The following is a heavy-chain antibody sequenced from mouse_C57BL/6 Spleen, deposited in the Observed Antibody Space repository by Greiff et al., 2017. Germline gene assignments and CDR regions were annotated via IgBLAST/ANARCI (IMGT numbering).Heavy chain of an antibody. D-gene: IGHD4-1*01. CDR1: GYTFTDYY. Sequence: VQLQQSGPELVQPGASVKISCKASGYTFTDYYMNWVQQSHGKSLEWIGDINPNNGGTSYNQKFKGKATLTVDKSSSTAYMERRSLTSEDSAVDYCAPNWDVGGFAYWGQGTLVTVSA. CDR2: INPNNGGT. CDR3: APNWDVGGFAY. J-gene: IGHJ3*01. V-gene: IGHV1-26*01.